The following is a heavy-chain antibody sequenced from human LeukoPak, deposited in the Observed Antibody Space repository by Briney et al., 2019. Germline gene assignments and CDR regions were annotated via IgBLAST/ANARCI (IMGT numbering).Heavy chain of an antibody. D-gene: IGHD2-8*01. CDR3: ANGNRCTSPNCLGYYYFYMDV. CDR1: GFTFSSYA. Sequence: YPGGSLRLSCAASGFTFSSYAMNWVRQAPGKGLEWVSGFSGSGGTTYYAVSVKGRFTISRDNSKNTLYLQMNNLRAEDTAVYYCANGNRCTSPNCLGYYYFYMDVWGKGTTVTVSS. V-gene: IGHV3-23*01. J-gene: IGHJ6*03. CDR2: FSGSGGTT.